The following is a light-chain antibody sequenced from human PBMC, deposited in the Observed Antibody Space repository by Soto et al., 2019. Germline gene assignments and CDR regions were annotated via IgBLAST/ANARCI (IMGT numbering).Light chain of an antibody. CDR1: QGISNY. Sequence: DIQMTQSPSSLSASVGDRVTITCRASQGISNYLAWYQQKPGKIPKLLIYATSTLQSGVPSRFSGRGSGTYFTPTISSLLPEDVATYYCQKYNSAPLTFGGGTKVEIK. CDR3: QKYNSAPLT. CDR2: ATS. V-gene: IGKV1-27*01. J-gene: IGKJ4*01.